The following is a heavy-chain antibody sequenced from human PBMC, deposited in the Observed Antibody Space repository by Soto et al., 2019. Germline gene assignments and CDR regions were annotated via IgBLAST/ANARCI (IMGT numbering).Heavy chain of an antibody. J-gene: IGHJ5*02. CDR3: AKNQGVELVPLATVDWFDP. D-gene: IGHD1-26*01. CDR1: GCIFDNFG. Sequence: GGSLRLSCSASGCIFDNFGMSWVRQAPGKGLEWISSISGGGFKKYYADSVKGRFTISRDNSKSTVYLELNNLSAEDTAVYHCAKNQGVELVPLATVDWFDPWGQGSVVTVSP. CDR2: ISGGGFKK. V-gene: IGHV3-23*01.